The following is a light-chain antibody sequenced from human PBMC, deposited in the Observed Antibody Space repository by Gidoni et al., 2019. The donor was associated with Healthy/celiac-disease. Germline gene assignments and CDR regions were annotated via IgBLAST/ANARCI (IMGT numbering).Light chain of an antibody. CDR2: DAS. CDR1: QSVSSY. CDR3: QQRSNWL. V-gene: IGKV3-11*01. Sequence: VLTQSPATLSLSPGERATLPCRASQSVSSYLAWYQQKPGQAPRLLIYDASNRATGIPARFSGSGSGTDFTLTISSLEPEDFAVYYCQQRSNWLFXGXTKVEIK. J-gene: IGKJ4*01.